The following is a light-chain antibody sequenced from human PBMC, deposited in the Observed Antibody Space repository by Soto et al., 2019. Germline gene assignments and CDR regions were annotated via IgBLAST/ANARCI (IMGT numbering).Light chain of an antibody. CDR3: RSYTSSSTRV. Sequence: QSVLTQPASVSESPGQSITISCTGTSSDVGGYNYVSWYQQHPGKAPKLMIYDVSNRPSGVSNRFSGSKSGNTASLTISGLQAEDEADYYCRSYTSSSTRVFGTGTKVTVL. V-gene: IGLV2-14*01. J-gene: IGLJ1*01. CDR2: DVS. CDR1: SSDVGGYNY.